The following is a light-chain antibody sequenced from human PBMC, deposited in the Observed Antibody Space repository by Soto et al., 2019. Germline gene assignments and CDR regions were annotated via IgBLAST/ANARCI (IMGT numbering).Light chain of an antibody. J-gene: IGKJ1*01. CDR2: DAS. CDR1: QGIGNF. CDR3: QQYNSYCT. V-gene: IGKV1-5*01. Sequence: DIQMTQSPSSLSASVGDRVTINCRASQGIGNFLAWYQQKPGKAPKLLIYDASSLESGVPSRFSGSGSGTEFTLTISSLQPDDFATYYCQQYNSYCTFGQGTKVDIK.